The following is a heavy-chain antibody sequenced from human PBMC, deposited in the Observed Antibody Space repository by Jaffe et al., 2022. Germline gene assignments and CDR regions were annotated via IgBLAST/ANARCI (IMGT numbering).Heavy chain of an antibody. D-gene: IGHD2-15*01. Sequence: EVQLVESGGGSVQPGGSLRLSCTASGFTFRNFDMHWVRQATGKGLEWVSAVGTAGDTYYAGSVKGRFTISRENAKNSFYLQMNTLSAGDTAVYYCARYCSGAYCHSQDGFDFWGQGTMVTVSS. CDR3: ARYCSGAYCHSQDGFDF. CDR1: GFTFRNFD. J-gene: IGHJ3*01. V-gene: IGHV3-13*01. CDR2: VGTAGDT.